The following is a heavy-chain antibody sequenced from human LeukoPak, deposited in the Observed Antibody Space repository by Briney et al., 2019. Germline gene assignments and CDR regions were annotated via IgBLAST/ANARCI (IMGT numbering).Heavy chain of an antibody. J-gene: IGHJ4*02. CDR2: INPSGGST. CDR1: GYTFTSYY. Sequence: ASVKVSCKASGYTFTSYYMHWVRQAPGQGLEWMGIINPSGGSTSYAQKFQGRVTMTRDTSTSTVYMELSSLRSEDTAVYYCARVRGGNPGAYYFDYWGQGTLVTVSS. D-gene: IGHD2-15*01. V-gene: IGHV1-46*01. CDR3: ARVRGGNPGAYYFDY.